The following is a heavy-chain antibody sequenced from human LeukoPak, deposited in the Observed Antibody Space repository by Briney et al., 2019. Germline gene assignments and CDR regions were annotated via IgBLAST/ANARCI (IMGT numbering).Heavy chain of an antibody. D-gene: IGHD1-26*01. CDR1: GGSISSYY. J-gene: IGHJ5*02. Sequence: SETLSLTCTVSGGSISSYYWSWLRQPAGKGLEWIGRIYTSGSTNYNPSLKSRVTMSVDTSKNQFSLKLSSVTAADTAVYYCARDSTEWELLWWFDPWGQGTLVTVSS. CDR3: ARDSTEWELLWWFDP. CDR2: IYTSGST. V-gene: IGHV4-4*07.